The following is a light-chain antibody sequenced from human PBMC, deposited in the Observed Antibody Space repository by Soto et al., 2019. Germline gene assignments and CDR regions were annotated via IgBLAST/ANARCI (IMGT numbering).Light chain of an antibody. J-gene: IGKJ2*01. Sequence: EIVLTQSPGTLSLSPGERVTLSCRSSQSVSSSYLAWYQQKPGQAPRLLIYGASSRATGIPDKFSGSVSGTDFTLNISRLEPEDFAVYYCQQYGSSLYTFGQGTKLEIK. CDR2: GAS. CDR3: QQYGSSLYT. CDR1: QSVSSSY. V-gene: IGKV3-20*01.